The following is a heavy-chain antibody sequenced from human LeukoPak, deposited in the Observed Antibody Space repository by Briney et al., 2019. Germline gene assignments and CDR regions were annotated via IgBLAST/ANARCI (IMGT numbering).Heavy chain of an antibody. J-gene: IGHJ4*02. V-gene: IGHV3-7*01. D-gene: IGHD6-25*01. CDR3: ARIAAAGFDL. CDR2: IKQDGYEK. Sequence: GGSLRLSCAASGFTLSSYWMSRVRRAPGKGLEWVANIKQDGYEKYYVDSVKGRFTISRDNAKNSLSLQMNSLRAEDTAVYFCARIAAAGFDLWGQGTLVTVSS. CDR1: GFTLSSYW.